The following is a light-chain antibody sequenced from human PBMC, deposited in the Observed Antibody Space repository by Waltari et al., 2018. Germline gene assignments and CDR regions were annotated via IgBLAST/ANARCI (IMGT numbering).Light chain of an antibody. V-gene: IGLV3-19*01. CDR1: SLRSYY. CDR2: DKD. Sequence: SSELTQDPAVSVAMGQTVRITCQGDSLRSYYARWYQQRPGQAPILVIYDKDNRPSGVPDRFSGSSSHNTASLTITGAQAEDEASYYCHSRDASGVGGSFGGGTKLTVL. J-gene: IGLJ2*01. CDR3: HSRDASGVGGS.